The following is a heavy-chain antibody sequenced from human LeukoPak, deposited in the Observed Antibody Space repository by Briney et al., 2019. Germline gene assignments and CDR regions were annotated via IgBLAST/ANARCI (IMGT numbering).Heavy chain of an antibody. V-gene: IGHV5-51*01. CDR2: IYPGDSDT. CDR1: GYNFTRYW. CDR3: ARSLMVRGVIRWFDP. Sequence: GESLKISCQGSGYNFTRYWIVWVRQLPGKGLEWMGIIYPGDSDTKYSPSFQGQVTISADKSISTAYLQWSSLKASDTAMYYCARSLMVRGVIRWFDPWGQGTLVTVSS. J-gene: IGHJ5*02. D-gene: IGHD3-10*01.